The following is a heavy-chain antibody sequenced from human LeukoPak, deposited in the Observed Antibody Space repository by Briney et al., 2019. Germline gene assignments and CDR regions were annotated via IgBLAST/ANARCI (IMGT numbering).Heavy chain of an antibody. Sequence: PGGSLRLSCAASGFTFSGYWMHWVRQAPGKGLVWVSRINNDGGTTIYADSMKGRFTVSRDNAKNTQFLQMNSLRADDTAVYYCAREYCSGGSCSFDYWGQGTLVTVSS. D-gene: IGHD2-15*01. V-gene: IGHV3-74*01. J-gene: IGHJ4*02. CDR2: INNDGGTT. CDR1: GFTFSGYW. CDR3: AREYCSGGSCSFDY.